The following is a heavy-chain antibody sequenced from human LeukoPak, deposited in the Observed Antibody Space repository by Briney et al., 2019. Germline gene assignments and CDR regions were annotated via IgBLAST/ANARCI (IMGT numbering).Heavy chain of an antibody. CDR2: IWHDGSNS. CDR1: GFSFSNFG. Sequence: SGRSLRLSCAASGFSFSNFGMHWVRQAPGKGLEWVAIIWHDGSNSYYADSVKGRFTLSRDNSKNTLYLQMDSLRAEDTALYYCVRGEYSSSWHSEYFQHWGQGTLVTVSS. V-gene: IGHV3-33*01. J-gene: IGHJ1*01. CDR3: VRGEYSSSWHSEYFQH. D-gene: IGHD6-13*01.